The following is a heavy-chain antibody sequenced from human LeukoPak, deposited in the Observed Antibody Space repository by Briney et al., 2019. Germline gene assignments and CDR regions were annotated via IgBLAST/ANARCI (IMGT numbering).Heavy chain of an antibody. CDR2: LNWNGGST. Sequence: GGSLRLSCAASGFTFDDYGMSWVRQAPGKGLEWVSGLNWNGGSTGYADSVKGRFTISRDNAKNSLYLQMNSLRAEDTALYYCARPPPGRYYYYYMDVWGKGTTVTVSS. J-gene: IGHJ6*03. CDR1: GFTFDDYG. V-gene: IGHV3-20*04. CDR3: ARPPPGRYYYYYMDV.